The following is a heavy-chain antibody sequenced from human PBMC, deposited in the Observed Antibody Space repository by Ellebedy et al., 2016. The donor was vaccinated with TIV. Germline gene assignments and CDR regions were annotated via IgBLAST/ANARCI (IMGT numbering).Heavy chain of an antibody. Sequence: GESLKISCAASGFTFSSYSMNWVRKAPGKGLEWVSSISSSSSYIYYADSVKGRFTISRDNAKNSLYLQMNSLRAEDTAVYYCARGNWGSNYYYGMDVWGQGTTVTVSS. CDR3: ARGNWGSNYYYGMDV. CDR1: GFTFSSYS. J-gene: IGHJ6*02. V-gene: IGHV3-21*01. CDR2: ISSSSSYI. D-gene: IGHD7-27*01.